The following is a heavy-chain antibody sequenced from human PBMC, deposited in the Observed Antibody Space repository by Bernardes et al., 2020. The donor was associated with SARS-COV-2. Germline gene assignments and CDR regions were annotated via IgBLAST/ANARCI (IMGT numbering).Heavy chain of an antibody. CDR1: GFTFSAYS. J-gene: IGHJ3*02. CDR3: ARRFCSVGGCDSGFDI. CDR2: ISSGISYT. D-gene: IGHD2-15*01. V-gene: IGHV3-11*03. Sequence: GGSLRLSCTASGFTFSAYSMSWIRQPPGKGLQWVSYISSGISYTDYADSVKGRFTMSRDNARKSVYLQMNSLTAEDTAMYYWARRFCSVGGCDSGFDIWGQGTRVTVSP.